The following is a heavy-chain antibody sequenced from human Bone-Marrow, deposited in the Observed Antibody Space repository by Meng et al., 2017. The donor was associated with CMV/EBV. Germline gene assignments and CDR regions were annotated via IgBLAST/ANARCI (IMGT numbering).Heavy chain of an antibody. CDR3: AKDQVVQTSAAIPEIFYRGMDV. CDR1: GVLVSRNY. J-gene: IGHJ6*02. V-gene: IGHV3-66*03. Sequence: GESLKISCAASGVLVSRNYMSWVRQAPGKGLECVSTLYSRGATYYADSVKGRFTISRDNSKNTVSLQMRGLTPDDPGVYYWAKDQVVQTSAAIPEIFYRGMDVWGQGTTVTVSS. D-gene: IGHD6-13*01. CDR2: LYSRGAT.